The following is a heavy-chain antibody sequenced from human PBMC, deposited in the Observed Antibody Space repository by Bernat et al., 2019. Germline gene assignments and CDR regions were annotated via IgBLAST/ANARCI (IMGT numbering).Heavy chain of an antibody. V-gene: IGHV3-30-3*01. J-gene: IGHJ4*02. D-gene: IGHD3-22*01. CDR2: ISYDGSNK. CDR1: GFTFSSYA. Sequence: QVQLVESGGGVVQPGRSLRLSCAASGFTFSSYAMHWVRQAPGKGLEWVAVISYDGSNKYYADSVKGRFTISRDNSKNTLYLQMNSLRAEDTAVYYCARDGYYYDSSGYYYVLDYWVQGTLVAVSS. CDR3: ARDGYYYDSSGYYYVLDY.